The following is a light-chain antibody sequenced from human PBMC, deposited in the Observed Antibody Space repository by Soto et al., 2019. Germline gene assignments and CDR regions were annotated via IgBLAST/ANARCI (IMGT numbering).Light chain of an antibody. CDR2: DAD. CDR3: QQANSFPIS. Sequence: DIVMTQSPPTLSVSPGDSATLSCPASQSVTSNLAWYQQKPGQPPRLLIYDADTRATGVPARFSGSGSGTEFALIISSLQSEDSATYYCQQANSFPISFGQGTRLEIK. J-gene: IGKJ5*01. CDR1: QSVTSN. V-gene: IGKV3-15*01.